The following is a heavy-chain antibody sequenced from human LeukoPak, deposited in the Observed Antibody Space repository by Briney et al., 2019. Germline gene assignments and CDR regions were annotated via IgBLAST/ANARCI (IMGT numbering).Heavy chain of an antibody. J-gene: IGHJ4*02. CDR2: IYYSGST. CDR3: ARAGAVAGTLGY. V-gene: IGHV4-31*03. CDR1: GGSINSGGYY. D-gene: IGHD6-19*01. Sequence: SETLSLTCTVSGGSINSGGYYWIWIRQHPGTGLEWIGYIYYSGSTYYSPSLKSRVTISIDTSKNQFSLELTSVTAADTAVYYCARAGAVAGTLGYWGQGTLVTVSS.